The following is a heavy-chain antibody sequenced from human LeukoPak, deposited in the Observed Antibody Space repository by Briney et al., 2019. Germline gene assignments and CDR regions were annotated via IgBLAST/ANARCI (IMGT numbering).Heavy chain of an antibody. CDR2: INPNSGGT. Sequence: ASVKVSCKASGYTFTGYYMHWVRQAPGQGLEWMGWINPNSGGTNYAQKFQGRVTMTRDTSISTAYMELSRLRSDDTAVYYCARDAPRFSYGGQGDYRGQGTLVTVSS. V-gene: IGHV1-2*02. CDR1: GYTFTGYY. D-gene: IGHD4-23*01. CDR3: ARDAPRFSYGGQGDY. J-gene: IGHJ4*02.